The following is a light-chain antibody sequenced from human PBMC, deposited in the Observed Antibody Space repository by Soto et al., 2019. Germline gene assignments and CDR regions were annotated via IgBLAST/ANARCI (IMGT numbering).Light chain of an antibody. J-gene: IGKJ1*01. V-gene: IGKV3-20*01. Sequence: EIVMTQSPVTLSVSPGERATLSCRASQSVSSNYLAWYQQKPGQAPRLLIYGASSRATGIPDRFSGSGSGTDFTLIISRLAPEDFAVYYCQQYGSSPETFGQGTKVDNK. CDR2: GAS. CDR3: QQYGSSPET. CDR1: QSVSSNY.